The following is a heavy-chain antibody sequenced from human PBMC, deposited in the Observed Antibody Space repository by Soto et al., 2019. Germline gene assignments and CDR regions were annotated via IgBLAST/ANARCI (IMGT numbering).Heavy chain of an antibody. CDR2: MYYSGST. V-gene: IGHV4-61*08. CDR1: GASISNTDYS. CDR3: ARVDSSSPGSPGFDP. Sequence: PSETLSLTCTVSGASISNTDYSWGWIRQPPGKGLEWIGSMYYSGSTNYNPSLKSRVTISVDTSKNQFSLKLSSVTAADTAVYYCARVDSSSPGSPGFDPWGQGTLVTVSS. J-gene: IGHJ5*02. D-gene: IGHD6-6*01.